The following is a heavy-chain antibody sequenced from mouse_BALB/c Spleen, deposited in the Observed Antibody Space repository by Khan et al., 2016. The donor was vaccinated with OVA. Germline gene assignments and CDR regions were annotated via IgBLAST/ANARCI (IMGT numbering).Heavy chain of an antibody. CDR3: ARGGQWLRRGGGNSDY. CDR1: GYTFTDYA. Sequence: QIQLVQSGPELVRPGESVKISCKGSGYTFTDYAMHWVKQSHAKSLEWIGVISIYYDNTNYNQKFEGKASMTVDKSSSTAYMELARLTSEDSAIYCCARGGQWLRRGGGNSDYWGQGTTLTVSS. J-gene: IGHJ2*01. V-gene: IGHV1S137*01. CDR2: ISIYYDNT. D-gene: IGHD2-2*01.